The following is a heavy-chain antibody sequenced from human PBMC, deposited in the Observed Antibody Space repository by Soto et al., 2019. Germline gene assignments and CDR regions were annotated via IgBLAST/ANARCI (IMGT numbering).Heavy chain of an antibody. Sequence: EVQLVESGGGFVQPGGPLRLSCAASGFTFSISEMTGVRQAPGKGLEWLAFMSYSGNTIYYADSVRGRFTISRDNARNSLFLQMDSLRSEDTAVYYCARGVEMATLSVRYYFDYWGHGALVTVSS. CDR1: GFTFSISE. J-gene: IGHJ4*01. CDR3: ARGVEMATLSVRYYFDY. CDR2: MSYSGNTI. V-gene: IGHV3-48*03. D-gene: IGHD2-15*01.